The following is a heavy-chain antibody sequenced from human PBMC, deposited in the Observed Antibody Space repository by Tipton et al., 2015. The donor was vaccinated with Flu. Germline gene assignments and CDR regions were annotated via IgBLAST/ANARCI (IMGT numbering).Heavy chain of an antibody. V-gene: IGHV3-23*01. CDR3: AKAGYCTNGVCSSAEYFQH. CDR2: ISGSGGST. D-gene: IGHD2-8*01. J-gene: IGHJ1*01. Sequence: LSLTCTVSGGSISSYYWSWVRQAPGKGLEWVSAISGSGGSTYYADSVKGRFTISRDNSKNTLYLQMNSLRAEDTAVYYCAKAGYCTNGVCSSAEYFQHWGQGTLVTVSS. CDR1: GGSISSYY.